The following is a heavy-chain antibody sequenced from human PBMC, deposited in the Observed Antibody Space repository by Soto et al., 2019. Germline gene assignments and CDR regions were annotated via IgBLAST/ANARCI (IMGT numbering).Heavy chain of an antibody. CDR1: GGTFSSYA. Sequence: GASVKVSCKASGGTFSSYAISWVRQAPGQGLEWMGGIIPIFGTANYAQKFQGRATITADESTSTAYMELSSLRSEDTAVYYCARDRGAYSYGYYYYYGMDVWGQGTTVTVSS. D-gene: IGHD5-18*01. CDR2: IIPIFGTA. J-gene: IGHJ6*02. CDR3: ARDRGAYSYGYYYYYGMDV. V-gene: IGHV1-69*13.